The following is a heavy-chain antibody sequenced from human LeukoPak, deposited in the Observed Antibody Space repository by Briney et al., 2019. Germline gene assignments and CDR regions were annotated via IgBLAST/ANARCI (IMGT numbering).Heavy chain of an antibody. CDR2: INAGNGNT. Sequence: GASVKVSCKASGCTFITYAMHWVRQAPGQRLEWMGWINAGNGNTRYSQKFQGRVTIVRDTSASTVYMELSSLRSEDTAIYYCARDPQYRENPYYFDYWGQGTLVTVSP. CDR1: GCTFITYA. CDR3: ARDPQYRENPYYFDY. D-gene: IGHD2-2*01. J-gene: IGHJ4*02. V-gene: IGHV1-3*01.